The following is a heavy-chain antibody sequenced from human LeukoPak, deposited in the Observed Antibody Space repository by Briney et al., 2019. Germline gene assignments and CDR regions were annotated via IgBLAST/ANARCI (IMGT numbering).Heavy chain of an antibody. V-gene: IGHV3-66*01. CDR3: VRAWRDTAMVEY. CDR2: IYSGGST. CDR1: GFTVSSNY. J-gene: IGHJ4*02. D-gene: IGHD5-18*01. Sequence: TGGSLRLSCAASGFTVSSNYMSWVRQAPGKGLEWVSVIYSGGSTYYADSVKGRFTISRDNSKNTLYLQMNSLRAEDTAVYYCVRAWRDTAMVEYWGQGTLVTVSS.